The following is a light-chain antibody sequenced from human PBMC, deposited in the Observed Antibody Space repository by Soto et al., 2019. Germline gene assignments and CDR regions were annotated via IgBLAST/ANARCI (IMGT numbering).Light chain of an antibody. CDR2: STN. Sequence: QTVVTQEPSFSVAPGRTVTLTCGLSSGSVSTSYYPSWYQQTPGQAPRTLIYSTNTRSSGLPDRFSGSILGNKAALTITGAQADDEADYYCALYMGSGIWVFGGGTKLTVL. CDR1: SGSVSTSYY. CDR3: ALYMGSGIWV. V-gene: IGLV8-61*01. J-gene: IGLJ3*02.